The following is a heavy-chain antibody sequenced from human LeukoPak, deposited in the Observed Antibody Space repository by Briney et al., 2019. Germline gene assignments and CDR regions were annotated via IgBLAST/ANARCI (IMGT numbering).Heavy chain of an antibody. Sequence: GGSLRLSCAASGFTFSSYEMNWVRQAPGKGLEWVSFITSSGNTMYYADSVKGRFTISRDNAKNSLYLQMNSLRAEDTAVYYCARQSSWSLFDYWGQGTLVTVSS. V-gene: IGHV3-48*03. CDR3: ARQSSWSLFDY. CDR1: GFTFSSYE. D-gene: IGHD6-13*01. J-gene: IGHJ4*02. CDR2: ITSSGNTM.